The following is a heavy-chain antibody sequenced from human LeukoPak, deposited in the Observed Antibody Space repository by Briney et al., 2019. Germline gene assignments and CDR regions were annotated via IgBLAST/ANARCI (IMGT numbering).Heavy chain of an antibody. CDR2: INPNSGGT. D-gene: IGHD6-13*01. CDR1: GYTFTGYY. CDR3: ARVGRDSSSWYPGDGYYYYGMDV. V-gene: IGHV1-2*04. Sequence: ASVRVSCKASGYTFTGYYMHWVRQAPGQGLEWMGWINPNSGGTNYAQKFQGWVTMTRDTSISTAYMELSRLRSDDTAVYYCARVGRDSSSWYPGDGYYYYGMDVWGQGTTVTVSS. J-gene: IGHJ6*02.